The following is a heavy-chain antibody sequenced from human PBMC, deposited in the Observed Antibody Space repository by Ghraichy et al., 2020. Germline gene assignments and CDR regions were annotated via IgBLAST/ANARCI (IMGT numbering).Heavy chain of an antibody. CDR1: GGSISSSSYY. J-gene: IGHJ4*02. Sequence: SETLSLTCTVSGGSISSSSYYWGWIRQPPGKGLEWIGSIYYSGSTYYNPSLKSRVTISVDTSKNQFSLKLSSVTAADTAVYYCARGTYYYDSSGLDYFDYWGQGTLVTVSS. D-gene: IGHD3-22*01. CDR2: IYYSGST. CDR3: ARGTYYYDSSGLDYFDY. V-gene: IGHV4-39*01.